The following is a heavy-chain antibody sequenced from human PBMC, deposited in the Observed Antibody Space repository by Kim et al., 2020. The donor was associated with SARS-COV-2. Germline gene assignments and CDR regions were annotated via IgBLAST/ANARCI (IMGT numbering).Heavy chain of an antibody. J-gene: IGHJ5*02. CDR1: GFDFSTSW. Sequence: GGSLRLSCAASGFDFSTSWIHWVRQALGNGLVGGSRMRSDVGYITYADSVKGRCTIAGDNAKTTLYLQMNGLRTEDTAVYYCAKVGDYDSSGFYAFFRSWGQGTRVTVSS. D-gene: IGHD3-22*01. CDR3: AKVGDYDSSGFYAFFRS. V-gene: IGHV3-74*03. CDR2: MRSDVGYI.